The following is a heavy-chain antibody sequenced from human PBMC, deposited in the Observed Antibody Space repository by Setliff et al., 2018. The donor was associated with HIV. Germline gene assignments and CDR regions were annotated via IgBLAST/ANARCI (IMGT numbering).Heavy chain of an antibody. CDR1: GYSLTDLS. Sequence: SVKVSCKVSGYSLTDLSIHWVRQAPGKGLEWMGGFDPEDGETIYAQKFQGRVTMTEDTSTETVYMELSRLRSDDTAVYYCATDAYYDFLTSPTSGSFDIWGQGTMVTVSS. CDR3: ATDAYYDFLTSPTSGSFDI. V-gene: IGHV1-24*01. J-gene: IGHJ3*02. D-gene: IGHD3-9*01. CDR2: FDPEDGET.